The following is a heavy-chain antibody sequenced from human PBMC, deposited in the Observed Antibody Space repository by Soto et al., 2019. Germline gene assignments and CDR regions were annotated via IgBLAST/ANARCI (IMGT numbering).Heavy chain of an antibody. CDR3: AKDPPSPWTDNWVDP. D-gene: IGHD1-1*01. J-gene: IGHJ5*02. V-gene: IGHV3-23*01. CDR2: ISRSSGSR. CDR1: GFNFDTFA. Sequence: EEQVSESGGGLVQPGGSLRLSCAASGFNFDTFAMSWIRQAPGKGLEWVSHISRSSGSRDYADSVRGRFTISRDNSKNVRFLPMNSLRSDATATYNCAKDPPSPWTDNWVDPCGKGTLVTVYS.